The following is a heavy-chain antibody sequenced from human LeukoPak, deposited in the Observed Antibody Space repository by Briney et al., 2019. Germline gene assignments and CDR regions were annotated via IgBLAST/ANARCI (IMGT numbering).Heavy chain of an antibody. CDR2: ISVRSNYI. J-gene: IGHJ4*02. CDR3: VRLRRNSDTSGFYYYYDF. D-gene: IGHD3-22*01. CDR1: GYTFSSYS. V-gene: IGHV3-21*01. Sequence: GGSLRLSCVASGYTFSSYSINWVRQAPGKGLEWVSSISVRSNYIYYADSVRGRFSISRDDARDSLYLQMDSLRAEDTAVYYCVRLRRNSDTSGFYYYYDFWGQGTLVTVSS.